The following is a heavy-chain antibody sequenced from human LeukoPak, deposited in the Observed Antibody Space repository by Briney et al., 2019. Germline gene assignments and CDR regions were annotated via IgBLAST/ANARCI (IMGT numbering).Heavy chain of an antibody. V-gene: IGHV3-23*01. D-gene: IGHD2-2*01. CDR2: ISGSGGST. CDR1: GFTFSSYG. CDR3: AKVEGCSGTSCQPFDY. Sequence: GGSLRLSCAASGFTFSSYGMSWVRQAPGKGLEWVSAISGSGGSTYYADSVKGRFTISRDNSKNTLYLQMNSLRAEDTAVYYCAKVEGCSGTSCQPFDYWGQGTLVTVYS. J-gene: IGHJ4*02.